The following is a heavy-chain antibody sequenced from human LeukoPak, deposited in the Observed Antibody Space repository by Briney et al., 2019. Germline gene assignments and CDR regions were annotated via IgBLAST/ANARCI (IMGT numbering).Heavy chain of an antibody. D-gene: IGHD3-22*01. CDR1: GGSISSYY. CDR3: ARVKGSYYDSSGYQQYNWFDP. CDR2: IYTSGST. V-gene: IGHV4-4*07. Sequence: SETLSLTCTVSGGSISSYYWSWIRQPAGKGLEWIGRIYTSGSTNCNPSLKSRVTMSVDTSKNQFSLKLSSVTAADTAVYYCARVKGSYYDSSGYQQYNWFDPWGQGTLVTVSS. J-gene: IGHJ5*02.